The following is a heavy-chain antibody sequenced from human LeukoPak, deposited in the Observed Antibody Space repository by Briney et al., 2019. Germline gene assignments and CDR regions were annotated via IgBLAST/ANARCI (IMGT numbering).Heavy chain of an antibody. CDR2: IYYSGST. CDR1: GGSISSGDYY. J-gene: IGHJ5*02. V-gene: IGHV4-30-4*01. Sequence: PSETLSLTCTVSGGSISSGDYYWSWIRQPPGKGLEWIGYIYYSGSTYYNPSLKSRVTISVDTSKNQFSLKLSSVTAADTAVYYCARAPPHYYYDXSGYSPXGQGTLVTVSS. CDR3: ARAPPHYYYDXSGYSP. D-gene: IGHD3-22*01.